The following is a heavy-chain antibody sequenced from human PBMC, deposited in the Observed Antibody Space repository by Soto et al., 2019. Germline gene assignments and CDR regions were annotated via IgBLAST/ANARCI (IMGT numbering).Heavy chain of an antibody. V-gene: IGHV1-18*01. D-gene: IGHD3-3*01. CDR3: ARGEEDVLRFLEWPLGGAYFDY. CDR2: ISAYNGNT. CDR1: GYTFTSYG. Sequence: ASVKVSCKASGYTFTSYGISWVRLAPGQGLEWMGWISAYNGNTNYAQKLQGRVTMTTDTSTSTAYMELRSLRSDDTAVYYCARGEEDVLRFLEWPLGGAYFDYWGQGTLVTVSS. J-gene: IGHJ4*02.